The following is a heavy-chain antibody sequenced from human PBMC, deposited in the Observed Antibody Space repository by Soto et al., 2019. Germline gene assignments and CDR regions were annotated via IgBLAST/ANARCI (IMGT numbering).Heavy chain of an antibody. CDR1: GGSISSGDYY. CDR3: AREGGIVGATTVDY. V-gene: IGHV4-30-4*01. D-gene: IGHD1-26*01. J-gene: IGHJ4*02. Sequence: QVQLQESGPGLVKPSQTLSLTCTVSGGSISSGDYYWSWIRQPPGKGLEWIGYIYYSGSTYYNPSPKRRVTIXVXTXXTQFSLKLSSVTAADTAVYYWAREGGIVGATTVDYWGQGTLVTVSS. CDR2: IYYSGST.